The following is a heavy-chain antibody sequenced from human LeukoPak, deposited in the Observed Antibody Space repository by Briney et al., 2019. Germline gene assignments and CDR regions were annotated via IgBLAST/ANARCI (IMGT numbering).Heavy chain of an antibody. Sequence: PGGALRLSCAASGFTFSDYYMSWVRQAPGKGLEGGSYISSSGSTIYYADAVKGRFTISRDNAKNSLYLQMNSLRAEDTAVYYCARDTAMVTGYYYYGMHVWGQGTTVTVSS. D-gene: IGHD5-18*01. J-gene: IGHJ6*02. CDR2: ISSSGSTI. CDR1: GFTFSDYY. V-gene: IGHV3-11*01. CDR3: ARDTAMVTGYYYYGMHV.